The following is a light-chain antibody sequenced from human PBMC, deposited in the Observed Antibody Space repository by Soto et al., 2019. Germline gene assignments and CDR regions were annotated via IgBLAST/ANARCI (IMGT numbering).Light chain of an antibody. CDR2: GAS. CDR1: QSVSSNY. CDR3: QQYSSSPRT. J-gene: IGKJ5*01. Sequence: EVVLTQSTGTLSLSPGERATLSCRASQSVSSNYLAWYQQKPGQAPRLLIYGASSRATGIPDRFSGSGSGTDFTLTIRRLEPEDFAVYHCQQYSSSPRTFGQGTRLEIK. V-gene: IGKV3-20*01.